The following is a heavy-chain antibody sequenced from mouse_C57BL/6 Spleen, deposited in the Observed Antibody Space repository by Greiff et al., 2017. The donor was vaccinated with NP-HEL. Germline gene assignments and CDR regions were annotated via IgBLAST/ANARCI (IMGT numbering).Heavy chain of an antibody. J-gene: IGHJ2*01. V-gene: IGHV14-4*01. D-gene: IGHD1-1*01. CDR1: GFNIKDDY. Sequence: VQLQQSGAELVRPGASVKLSCTASGFNIKDDYMHWVKQRPEQGLEWIGWIDPENGDTEYASKFQGKATITADTSSNTAYLQLSSLTSEDTAVYYCTTTSSYAYFDYWGQGTTLTVSS. CDR3: TTTSSYAYFDY. CDR2: IDPENGDT.